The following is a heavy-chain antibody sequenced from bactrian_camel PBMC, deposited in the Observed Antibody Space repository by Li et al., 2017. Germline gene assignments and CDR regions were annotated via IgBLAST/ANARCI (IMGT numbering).Heavy chain of an antibody. D-gene: IGHD3*01. CDR1: GFTSKYSPWIPFNTCG. V-gene: IGHV3S55*01. CDR2: ISRDGTT. Sequence: QLVESGGGSVQAGGSLKLSCTASGFTSKYSPWIPFNTCGMSWYRQAPGKERELVSTISRDGTTSYADSVKGRFTISKDNAKRTLYLQMNSLKPEDSAAYYCQAVSGYWGQGTQVTVS. CDR3: QAVSGY. J-gene: IGHJ6*01.